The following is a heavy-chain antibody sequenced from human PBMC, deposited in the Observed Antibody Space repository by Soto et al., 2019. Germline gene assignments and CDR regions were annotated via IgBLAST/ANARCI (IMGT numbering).Heavy chain of an antibody. CDR1: GYSFTSYW. CDR3: ARRVGYCSSPSCYDAFDI. J-gene: IGHJ3*02. V-gene: IGHV5-51*01. CDR2: IYPGDSDT. Sequence: PGESLKISCKGSGYSFTSYWIGWVRQMPGKGLKWMGIIYPGDSDTRYSPSFQGQVTISADKSISTAYLQWSSLKASDTAMYYCARRVGYCSSPSCYDAFDIWGQGTMVTVSS. D-gene: IGHD2-2*01.